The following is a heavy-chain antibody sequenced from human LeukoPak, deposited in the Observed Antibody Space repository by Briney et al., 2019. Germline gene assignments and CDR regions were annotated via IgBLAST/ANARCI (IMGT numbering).Heavy chain of an antibody. CDR3: AKGIVNWGKYYFDY. D-gene: IGHD7-27*01. Sequence: GGSLRPSCAAAGFTFSTYAMSWVRRAPGKGLEGVSAISGSGGSTYYADSVKGRLPISRDNSKNTLHLQMNSLRAEDTAVYYCAKGIVNWGKYYFDYWGQGTLVTVSS. CDR2: ISGSGGST. CDR1: GFTFSTYA. V-gene: IGHV3-23*01. J-gene: IGHJ4*02.